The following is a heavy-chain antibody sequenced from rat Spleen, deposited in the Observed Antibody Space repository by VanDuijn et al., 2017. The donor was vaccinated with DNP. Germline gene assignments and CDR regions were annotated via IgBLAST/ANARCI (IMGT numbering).Heavy chain of an antibody. CDR3: ARWGDYFDY. J-gene: IGHJ2*01. Sequence: EVQLQESGPGLVKPSQSLSLICSVTGYSITSNYWGWIRKFPGNKMEYIGHISYSGRTHYNSSLKSRISITRDTSKNQFFLHLTSVTTEDTATYYCARWGDYFDYWGQGVMVTVSS. V-gene: IGHV3-1*01. CDR1: GYSITSNY. CDR2: ISYSGRT.